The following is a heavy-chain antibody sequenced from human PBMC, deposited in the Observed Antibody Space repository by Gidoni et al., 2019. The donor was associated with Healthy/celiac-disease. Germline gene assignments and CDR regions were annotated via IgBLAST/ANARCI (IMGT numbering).Heavy chain of an antibody. D-gene: IGHD3-10*01. Sequence: EVQLLESGGGLVQPGGSLRLSCAASGFTFSRYAMSWVPQAPGKGLEWVSAIRGSGGSTYYADSVKGRFTISRDNSKNTLYLQMNSLRAEDTAVYYCAKDLVGYGSGGAFDYWGQGTLVTVSS. CDR2: IRGSGGST. CDR3: AKDLVGYGSGGAFDY. CDR1: GFTFSRYA. V-gene: IGHV3-23*01. J-gene: IGHJ4*02.